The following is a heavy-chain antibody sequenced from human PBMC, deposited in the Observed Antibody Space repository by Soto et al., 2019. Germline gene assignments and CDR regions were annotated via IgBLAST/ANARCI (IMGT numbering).Heavy chain of an antibody. Sequence: EVQLVESGGGLVKPGGSLRLSCAASGFTFSSYSMNWVRQAPGKGLEWVSSISSSSSYIYYADSVKGRFTISRDNAKNSLYLQMNSLRAEDTAVYYCASGRLVVSYYYYYMDVWGNGTTVTVSS. V-gene: IGHV3-21*01. CDR1: GFTFSSYS. J-gene: IGHJ6*03. CDR3: ASGRLVVSYYYYYMDV. D-gene: IGHD6-6*01. CDR2: ISSSSSYI.